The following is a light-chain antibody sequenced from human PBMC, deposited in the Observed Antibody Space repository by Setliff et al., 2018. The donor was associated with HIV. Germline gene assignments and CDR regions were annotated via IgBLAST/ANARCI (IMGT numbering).Light chain of an antibody. J-gene: IGLJ1*01. CDR3: CSYARSSTYV. V-gene: IGLV1-40*01. CDR1: SSNIGAGYD. CDR2: EVT. Sequence: QSVLTQPPSVSGAPGQRVTISCTGTSSNIGAGYDVHWYQQLPGTAPKLVIYEVTKRPSGVSNRFSGSKSGNTASLTISGLQAEDEADYYCCSYARSSTYVFGTGTKVTVL.